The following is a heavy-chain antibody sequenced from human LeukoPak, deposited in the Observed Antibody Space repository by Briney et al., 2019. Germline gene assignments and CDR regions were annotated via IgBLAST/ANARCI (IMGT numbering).Heavy chain of an antibody. D-gene: IGHD4-23*01. V-gene: IGHV1-8*01. CDR2: MNPNSGNT. Sequence: ASVKVSCKASGYTFTSYDINWVRQATGQGLEWMGWMNPNSGNTGYAQKFQGRVTMTRNTSISTAYMELSSLRSEDTAVYYCARVYRVLRGNRGILGYWGQGTQVIVSS. J-gene: IGHJ4*02. CDR3: ARVYRVLRGNRGILGY. CDR1: GYTFTSYD.